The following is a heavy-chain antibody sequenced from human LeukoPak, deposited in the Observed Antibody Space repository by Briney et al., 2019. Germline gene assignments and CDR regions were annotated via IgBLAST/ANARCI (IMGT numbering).Heavy chain of an antibody. V-gene: IGHV4-31*03. CDR1: GGSISSGGYY. D-gene: IGHD3-3*01. CDR2: IYYSGST. CDR3: ARGPNEWFSSYYYYGMDV. J-gene: IGHJ6*02. Sequence: SQTLSLTCTVSGGSISSGGYYWSWIRQHPGKGLEWIGYIYYSGSTYYNPSLKSRVTISVDTSKNQFSLKLSSVTAADTAVYYCARGPNEWFSSYYYYGMDVWGQGTTVTVSS.